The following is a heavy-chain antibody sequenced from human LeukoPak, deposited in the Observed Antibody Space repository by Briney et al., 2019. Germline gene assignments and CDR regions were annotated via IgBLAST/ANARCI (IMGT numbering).Heavy chain of an antibody. Sequence: SETLSLTCIVSGGSISSGGYYWSWIRQHPGKGLEWIGYIFSSGSTYYNPSLKSRVTISIDTSKNQFSLKLSSVTAADTAVYYCARGDCGSTSCYVGGYYFDCWGQGTLVTVSS. CDR2: IFSSGST. CDR1: GGSISSGGYY. CDR3: ARGDCGSTSCYVGGYYFDC. D-gene: IGHD2-2*01. V-gene: IGHV4-31*03. J-gene: IGHJ4*02.